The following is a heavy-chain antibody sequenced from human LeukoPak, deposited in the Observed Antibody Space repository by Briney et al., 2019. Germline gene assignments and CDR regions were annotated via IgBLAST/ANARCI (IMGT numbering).Heavy chain of an antibody. CDR2: MSGTSDTT. Sequence: GGSLRLSCETSGFLFTSYAMNWVRQAPGKGLEWLSAMSGTSDTTHYADSVKGRFTISRDNSRNMVYLEMNNLRPEDTAIYYCARPMALAYCSSTSCYPNYMDVWGKGTTVTVSS. D-gene: IGHD2-2*01. CDR1: GFLFTSYA. J-gene: IGHJ6*03. V-gene: IGHV3-23*01. CDR3: ARPMALAYCSSTSCYPNYMDV.